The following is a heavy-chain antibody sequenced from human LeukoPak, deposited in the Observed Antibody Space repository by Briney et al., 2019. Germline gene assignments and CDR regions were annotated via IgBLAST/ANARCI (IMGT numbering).Heavy chain of an antibody. CDR2: IYTSGST. D-gene: IGHD3-22*01. Sequence: SETLSLTCTVSGGSLSSYYWSWIRQSAGKGLEWIGRIYTSGSTNYNPSLNSRVTISVDTSKNQFSLKLSSVTAADTAVYYCARGGVPAMIVPWGQGTLVTVSS. CDR1: GGSLSSYY. V-gene: IGHV4-4*07. J-gene: IGHJ5*02. CDR3: ARGGVPAMIVP.